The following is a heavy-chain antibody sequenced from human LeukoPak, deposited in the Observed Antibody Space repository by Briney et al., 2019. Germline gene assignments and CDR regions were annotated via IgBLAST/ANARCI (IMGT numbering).Heavy chain of an antibody. D-gene: IGHD3-10*01. CDR3: ARAAMVRGVRLYYFDY. CDR2: INHSGST. Sequence: PSETLSLTCAGYGGSFSGYYWSWIRQPPGKGLEWIGEINHSGSTNYNPSLKSRVTISVDTSKNQFSLKLSSVTAADTAVYYCARAAMVRGVRLYYFDYWGQGTLVTVSS. V-gene: IGHV4-34*01. CDR1: GGSFSGYY. J-gene: IGHJ4*02.